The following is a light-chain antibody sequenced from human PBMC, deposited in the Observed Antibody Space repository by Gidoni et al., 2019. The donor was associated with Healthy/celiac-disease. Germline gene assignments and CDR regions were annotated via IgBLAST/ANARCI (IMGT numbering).Light chain of an antibody. CDR3: QQYGSSSIT. J-gene: IGKJ5*01. V-gene: IGKV3-20*01. CDR1: PSVSSSY. Sequence: EIVLTPSPGTLSLSPGERATLSCRASPSVSSSYLAWYQQKPGQAPRLLIYGASSRATGIPDRFSGSGSGTDFTLTISRLEPEDFAVYYCQQYGSSSITFGQGTRLEIK. CDR2: GAS.